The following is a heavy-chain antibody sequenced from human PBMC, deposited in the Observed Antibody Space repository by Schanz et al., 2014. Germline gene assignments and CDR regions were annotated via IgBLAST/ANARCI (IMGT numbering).Heavy chain of an antibody. J-gene: IGHJ6*02. CDR3: AKSSPYYGSGSFPSNAYGMDV. CDR2: IGGSGGTT. CDR1: GFTVSSNY. D-gene: IGHD3-10*01. V-gene: IGHV3-23*04. Sequence: EVQVVESGGGLVQPGGSLRLSCAASGFTVSSNYMSWVRQAPGKGLEWVSTIGGSGGTTYYADSVRGRFTISRDNSKNTLFLQMNSLRAEDTAVYYCAKSSPYYGSGSFPSNAYGMDVWGQGTAVTVSS.